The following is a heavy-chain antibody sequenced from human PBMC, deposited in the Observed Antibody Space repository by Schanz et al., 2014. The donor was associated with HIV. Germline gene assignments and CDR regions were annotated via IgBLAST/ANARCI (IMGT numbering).Heavy chain of an antibody. Sequence: QVQLEESGPGLVKPSQTLSLTCTVSGGSISSGDYYWSWIRQHPGKGLEWIGYIYYSGSTSYNPSLKSRVTISVDTSKNQFSLKLSSVTAADTAVYYCARVGYGGNSDWFDPWGQGTLVTVSS. D-gene: IGHD2-21*02. CDR3: ARVGYGGNSDWFDP. J-gene: IGHJ5*02. V-gene: IGHV4-31*03. CDR2: IYYSGST. CDR1: GGSISSGDYY.